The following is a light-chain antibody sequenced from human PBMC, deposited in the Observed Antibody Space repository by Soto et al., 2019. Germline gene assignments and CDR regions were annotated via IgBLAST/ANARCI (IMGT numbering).Light chain of an antibody. V-gene: IGLV1-47*01. CDR1: SSNIGSNY. J-gene: IGLJ3*02. CDR2: RNN. CDR3: AAWDDSRSGGV. Sequence: QSVLTQPPSASGTPGQRVTISCSGSSSNIGSNYVYGYQQLPGTAPKLLIYRNNQRPSGVPDRFSGSKSGTSASLAISGLRSEDEADYYCAAWDDSRSGGVFGGGTKLTVL.